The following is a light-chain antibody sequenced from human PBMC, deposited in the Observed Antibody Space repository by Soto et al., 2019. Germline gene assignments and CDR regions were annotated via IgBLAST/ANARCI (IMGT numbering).Light chain of an antibody. CDR3: QQANSLPLT. CDR2: AAS. Sequence: LPQSPLSGXVGEXATFXXRASQSISSWLAWDQHKPGKAPKLLIYAASILKSGVPSRFSGSGSGTDFTLTISSLQPEDFAGYYCQQANSLPLTFGVGTKVDIK. J-gene: IGKJ4*01. CDR1: QSISSW. V-gene: IGKV1-12*01.